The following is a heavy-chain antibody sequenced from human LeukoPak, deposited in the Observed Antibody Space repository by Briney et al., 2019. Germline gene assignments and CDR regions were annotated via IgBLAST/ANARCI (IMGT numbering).Heavy chain of an antibody. CDR1: GASISSSSDS. J-gene: IGHJ6*03. CDR2: MYYSGNT. V-gene: IGHV4-39*07. D-gene: IGHD2-2*01. Sequence: SETLSLTCTVFGASISSSSDSCGWIRQPPGRGLEWVGTMYYSGNTYYNPSLKSRVTISADTSKNQFSLRLTSVTAADTAVYYCARVVGDCSGTNCFRPDYYYMDVWGKGTTVTVSS. CDR3: ARVVGDCSGTNCFRPDYYYMDV.